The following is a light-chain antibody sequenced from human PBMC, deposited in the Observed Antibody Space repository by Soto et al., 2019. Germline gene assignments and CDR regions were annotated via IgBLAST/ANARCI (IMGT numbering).Light chain of an antibody. CDR1: QSVSSN. Sequence: EIVMTQSPATLSVSPGGRATLSCRASQSVSSNLAWYRQRPGQPPRLLIYGASTRATGIPASFSGSGSGTEFTLTISSLQSEDSAVYYCQQYHHWPPLTFGGGTKVEIK. CDR2: GAS. J-gene: IGKJ4*01. V-gene: IGKV3D-15*01. CDR3: QQYHHWPPLT.